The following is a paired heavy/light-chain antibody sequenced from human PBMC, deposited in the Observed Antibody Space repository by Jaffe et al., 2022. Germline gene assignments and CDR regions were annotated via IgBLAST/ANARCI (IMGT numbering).Heavy chain of an antibody. CDR2: VSGNGGDR. CDR3: AKVNDWSYWYFDL. J-gene: IGHJ2*01. Sequence: EVQLLESGGGLVQPGGSLRLSCSASGFIFLNYAMTWVRQAPGKGLEWVSSVSGNGGDRNYADSVKGRFTVSRDNSRKTLYLQMNSLRAEDTAVYYCAKVNDWSYWYFDLWGRGTLVTVSS. V-gene: IGHV3-23*01. D-gene: IGHD3-3*01. CDR1: GFIFLNYA.
Light chain of an antibody. J-gene: IGLJ2*01. CDR1: SSNIGNND. CDR2: ENN. CDR3: GTWDSSLSAGV. V-gene: IGLV1-51*02. Sequence: QSVLTQPPSVSAAPGQKVTISCSGGSSNIGNNDISWYQQLPETAPKLLIYENNKRPLGIPDRFSGSKSGTSATLGITGLQTGDEADYYCGTWDSSLSAGVFGGGTKLTVL.